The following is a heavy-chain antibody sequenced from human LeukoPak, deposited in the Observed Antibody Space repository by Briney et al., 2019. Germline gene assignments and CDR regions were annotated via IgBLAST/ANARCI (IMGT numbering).Heavy chain of an antibody. Sequence: PGGSQRLSCEASGFTFSDYWMNWVRQAPGKGLEWVANMKEDGSEKYCVDCVKGRFTISRDNAKNSLYLQMNSLRVEDTAVYYCARGPNYGSRSDYFDYWGQGTLVTVSS. D-gene: IGHD3-10*01. V-gene: IGHV3-7*03. CDR2: MKEDGSEK. CDR3: ARGPNYGSRSDYFDY. CDR1: GFTFSDYW. J-gene: IGHJ4*02.